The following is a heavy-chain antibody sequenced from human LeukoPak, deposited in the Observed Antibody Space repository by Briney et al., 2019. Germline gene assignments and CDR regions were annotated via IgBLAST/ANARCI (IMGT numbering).Heavy chain of an antibody. CDR3: ARGKYCSGGSCHKYFQH. CDR2: IYHSGST. D-gene: IGHD2-15*01. J-gene: IGHJ1*01. Sequence: SETLSLTCAVSGGSISNGGYSWSWIRQPPGKGLEWIGYIYHSGSTYYNPSLKSRVTISVDRSKNQFSLKLSSVTAADTAVYYCARGKYCSGGSCHKYFQHWGQGTLVTVSS. CDR1: GGSISNGGYS. V-gene: IGHV4-30-2*01.